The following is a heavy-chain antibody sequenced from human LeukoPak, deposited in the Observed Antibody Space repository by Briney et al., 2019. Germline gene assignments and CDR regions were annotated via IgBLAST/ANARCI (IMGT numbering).Heavy chain of an antibody. CDR2: TYYRSKWYN. V-gene: IGHV6-1*01. CDR3: AIDVCGMGGYGAHVGLPLDY. Sequence: SQTLSLTCAISVHRDSSNSAAWNWIRQSPSRGLEWLGRTYYRSKWYNDYAVSVNSRITINGDTSQHQFSLQLNSVTPEDTAVYYCAIDVCGMGGYGAHVGLPLDYWDQGTLVTVSS. J-gene: IGHJ4*02. D-gene: IGHD5-12*01. CDR1: VHRDSSNSAA.